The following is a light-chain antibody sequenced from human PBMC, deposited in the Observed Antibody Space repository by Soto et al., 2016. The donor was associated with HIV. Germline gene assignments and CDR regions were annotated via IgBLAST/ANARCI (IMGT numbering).Light chain of an antibody. Sequence: DVVMTQSPLSLSVTLGQPASISCRSSQSLVHSDGNTYLTWFQQRSGQSPRRLIYRISNRDSGVPDRFSGSGSGTDFTLRISRVEADDVGVYYCMHGTHWPWTFGQGTKVEIE. V-gene: IGKV2-30*02. CDR1: QSLVHSDGNTY. CDR3: MHGTHWPWT. CDR2: RIS. J-gene: IGKJ1*01.